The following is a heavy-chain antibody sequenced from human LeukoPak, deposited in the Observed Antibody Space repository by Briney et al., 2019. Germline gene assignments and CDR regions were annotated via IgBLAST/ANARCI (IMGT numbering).Heavy chain of an antibody. J-gene: IGHJ4*02. CDR2: ISYDGSNK. Sequence: GESLKISCAASGFTFSSYAMHWVRQAPGKGLEWVAVISYDGSNKYYADSVKGRFTISRDNSKNTLYLQMNSLRAEDTAVYYCARASSSSSWYVHFDYWGQGTLVTVSS. V-gene: IGHV3-30-3*01. D-gene: IGHD6-13*01. CDR1: GFTFSSYA. CDR3: ARASSSSSWYVHFDY.